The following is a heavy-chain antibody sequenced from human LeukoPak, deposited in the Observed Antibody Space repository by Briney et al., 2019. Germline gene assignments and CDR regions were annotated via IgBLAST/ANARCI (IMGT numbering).Heavy chain of an antibody. V-gene: IGHV5-51*01. Sequence: GESLKISCQGSGYRFSSYWIAWVRPMPGKGLEWMGIIYPGDSDTTYSPSFQGQVTISADKSINTAYLHWSSLKASDTAMYYCARRDYGGKHFDYWGQGTLVTVSS. D-gene: IGHD4-23*01. CDR3: ARRDYGGKHFDY. CDR2: IYPGDSDT. CDR1: GYRFSSYW. J-gene: IGHJ4*02.